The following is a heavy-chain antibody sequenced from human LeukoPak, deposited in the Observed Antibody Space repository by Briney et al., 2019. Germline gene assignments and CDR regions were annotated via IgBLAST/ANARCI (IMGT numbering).Heavy chain of an antibody. J-gene: IGHJ5*01. CDR2: IIPIFGTA. CDR1: GGTFSSYA. CDR3: ARVSGLQSGWYWFDS. V-gene: IGHV1-69*01. D-gene: IGHD6-19*01. Sequence: SVKVSCKASGGTFSSYAISWVRQAPGQGLGWMGGIIPIFGTANYAQKFQGRVTITADESTSTAYMELSSLRSEDTAVYYCARVSGLQSGWYWFDSWGQGTLVTVSS.